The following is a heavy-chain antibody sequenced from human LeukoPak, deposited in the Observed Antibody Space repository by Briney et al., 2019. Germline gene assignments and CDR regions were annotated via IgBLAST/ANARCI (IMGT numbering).Heavy chain of an antibody. Sequence: KPGGSLRLSCVVSGVSLSSHGMDWVRQAPGKGLEWLTFTWSDGRSEYYADSVKGRFTVSRDNSKNTVYLQINSLRVEDTAVYYCARDRGNDYFDSWGQGTLVTVSS. CDR3: ARDRGNDYFDS. J-gene: IGHJ4*02. CDR1: GVSLSSHG. V-gene: IGHV3-33*01. CDR2: TWSDGRSE.